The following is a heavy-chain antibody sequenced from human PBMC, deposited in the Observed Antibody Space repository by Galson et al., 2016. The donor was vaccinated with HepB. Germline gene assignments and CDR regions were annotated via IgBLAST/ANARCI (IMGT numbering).Heavy chain of an antibody. CDR1: GGTFSSYA. J-gene: IGHJ4*02. D-gene: IGHD1-7*01. CDR3: VRDAAITGTPFDY. Sequence: SVKVSCKASGGTFSSYAISWVRQAPGQGLEWMGGIIPIFATSDYAQRFQGRVTITADESTGTAYMELSGLRSEDTAVYYCVRDAAITGTPFDYWGQGTLVTVSS. V-gene: IGHV1-69*13. CDR2: IIPIFATS.